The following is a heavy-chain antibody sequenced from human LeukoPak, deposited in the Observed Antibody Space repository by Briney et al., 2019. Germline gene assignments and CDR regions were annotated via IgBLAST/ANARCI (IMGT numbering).Heavy chain of an antibody. Sequence: GGSLRLSCAASGFTFSDYYMGWIRQAPGKGLEWISYISSSGSTIYYADSVKGRFTISRDNARNSLYLQMNSLRAEDTAVYYCARERAIASRRPYCFDYWGQGTLVTVSS. CDR1: GFTFSDYY. J-gene: IGHJ4*02. D-gene: IGHD6-6*01. CDR2: ISSSGSTI. V-gene: IGHV3-11*01. CDR3: ARERAIASRRPYCFDY.